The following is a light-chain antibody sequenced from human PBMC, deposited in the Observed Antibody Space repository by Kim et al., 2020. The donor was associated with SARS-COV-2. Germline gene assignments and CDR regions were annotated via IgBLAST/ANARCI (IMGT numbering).Light chain of an antibody. Sequence: QAGLTQPPSVSKGLRQTATLTCTGNSNIVGNQGAAWLQQHQGHPPKLLSYRNNNRPSGISERFSASRSGNTASLTITGLQPEDEADYYCSALDSSLSVVFGGGTKLTVL. CDR2: RNN. V-gene: IGLV10-54*02. CDR3: SALDSSLSVV. CDR1: SNIVGNQG. J-gene: IGLJ3*02.